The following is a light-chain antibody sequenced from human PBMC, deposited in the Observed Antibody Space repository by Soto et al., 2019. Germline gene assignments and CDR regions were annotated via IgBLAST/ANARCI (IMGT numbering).Light chain of an antibody. CDR2: DVS. Sequence: QSVLTQPPSASGTPGQRVTISCSGSSSNIGSKTVNWYQQLSGDPGKAPKIMIYDVSKRPSGVPDRFSGSKSDNTASLTISGLRAEDEADYYCCSSAGSYTFVFGIGTKVTVL. J-gene: IGLJ1*01. CDR3: CSSAGSYTFV. CDR1: SSNIGSKT. V-gene: IGLV1-44*01.